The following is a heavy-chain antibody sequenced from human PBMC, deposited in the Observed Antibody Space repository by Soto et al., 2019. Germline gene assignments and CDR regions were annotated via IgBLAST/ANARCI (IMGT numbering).Heavy chain of an antibody. CDR1: GYTFTNYR. CDR2: IDPSGGGT. Sequence: QVQLVQSGAEVKKPGASVQLSCMASGYTFTNYRMHWVRQAPGQGLEWMGIIDPSGGGTISAQKFQGRVTTTRDASTSTVYIELSSLSSEDTAVYYCARDKPRARGAYSNILDYWGQGTLVTVSS. D-gene: IGHD2-15*01. J-gene: IGHJ4*02. CDR3: ARDKPRARGAYSNILDY. V-gene: IGHV1-46*03.